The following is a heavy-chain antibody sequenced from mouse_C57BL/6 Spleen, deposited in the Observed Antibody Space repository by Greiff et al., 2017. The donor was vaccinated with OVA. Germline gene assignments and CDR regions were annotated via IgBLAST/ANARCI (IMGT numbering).Heavy chain of an antibody. CDR1: GYTFTSYW. J-gene: IGHJ2*01. V-gene: IGHV1-55*01. Sequence: VQLQQPGAELVKPGASVKMSCKASGYTFTSYWITWVKQRPGQGLEWIGDIYPGSGSTNYNEKFKSKATLTVDTSSSTAYMQLSSLTSEDSAVYYCARSRIYDGYSYDFDYWGQGTTLTVSS. CDR3: ARSRIYDGYSYDFDY. D-gene: IGHD2-3*01. CDR2: IYPGSGST.